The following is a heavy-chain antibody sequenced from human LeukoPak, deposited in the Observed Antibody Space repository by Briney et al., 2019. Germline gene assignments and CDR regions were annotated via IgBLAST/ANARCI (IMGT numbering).Heavy chain of an antibody. CDR1: GFTFSSYG. V-gene: IGHV3-30*18. D-gene: IGHD1-20*01. Sequence: SGRSLRLSCAASGFTFSSYGMQWARQAPGKRRVWVAVISYDGSNKYYADSVKGRFTISRDNSKNTLYLQMNSLRAEDTAVYYCAKSITTCRYYFDYWGQGTLVSVSS. J-gene: IGHJ4*02. CDR3: AKSITTCRYYFDY. CDR2: ISYDGSNK.